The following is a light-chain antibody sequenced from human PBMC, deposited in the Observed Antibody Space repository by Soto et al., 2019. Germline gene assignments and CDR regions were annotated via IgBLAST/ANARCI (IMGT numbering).Light chain of an antibody. Sequence: QSVLTQPASVSGSPGQSGTISCTGNSSDGLSYDAVSWYQHPPGKAPKLIIYEGNKRPSGVSNRYSGSRSDNMASLTISGLQAEDEADYYCCSYVYSNSWVFGGGTKLTVL. CDR2: EGN. CDR1: SSDGLSYDA. CDR3: CSYVYSNSWV. J-gene: IGLJ3*02. V-gene: IGLV2-23*01.